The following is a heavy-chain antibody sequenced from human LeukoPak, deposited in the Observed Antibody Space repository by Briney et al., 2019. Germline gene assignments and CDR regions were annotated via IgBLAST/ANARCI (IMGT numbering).Heavy chain of an antibody. Sequence: GGSLRLSCAASGFTFEHYAMHWVRQAPGKGLEWVSGLTWNGTIIDYADSVKGRFTISRDNAKNFLYMEMTSLRDGDTAVYYCARGAGDLISWGQGTLVTVSS. V-gene: IGHV3-9*01. CDR3: ARGAGDLIS. J-gene: IGHJ5*02. D-gene: IGHD4-17*01. CDR1: GFTFEHYA. CDR2: LTWNGTII.